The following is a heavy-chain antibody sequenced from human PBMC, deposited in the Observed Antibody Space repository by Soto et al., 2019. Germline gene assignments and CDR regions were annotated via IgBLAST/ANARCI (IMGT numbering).Heavy chain of an antibody. CDR3: ARGLSRRNYYDSSGFDY. CDR2: INPNSGGT. D-gene: IGHD3-22*01. J-gene: IGHJ4*02. V-gene: IGHV1-2*04. Sequence: ASVKVSCKASGYTFTGYYMHWVRQAPGQGLEWMGWINPNSGGTKYVQKFQGWVTMTRDTSINTAYMELSRLRSDDTAVYYCARGLSRRNYYDSSGFDYWGQGTLVTVSS. CDR1: GYTFTGYY.